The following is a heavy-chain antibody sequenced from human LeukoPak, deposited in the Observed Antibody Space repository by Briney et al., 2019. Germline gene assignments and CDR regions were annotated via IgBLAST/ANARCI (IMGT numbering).Heavy chain of an antibody. D-gene: IGHD5-24*01. CDR3: ARDRGSGYIILDF. CDR1: GYTFTAYY. V-gene: IGHV1-2*02. J-gene: IGHJ4*02. CDR2: INPTSGDT. Sequence: GASVSVSCKASGYTFTAYYMHWVRQAPGQGLEGMGWINPTSGDTKYAQKSQDRVTMTRDTSISTAYMELSRLTSDDPAVYYCARDRGSGYIILDFWGPGTLVTVSS.